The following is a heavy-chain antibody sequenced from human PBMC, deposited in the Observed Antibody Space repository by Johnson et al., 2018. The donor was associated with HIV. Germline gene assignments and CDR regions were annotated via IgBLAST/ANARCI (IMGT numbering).Heavy chain of an antibody. CDR3: ASRVRVDAFDI. Sequence: VQLVESGGDLVQPGGSLRLSCVASGFTVNSNYINWVRQAPGKGLECVSGIYSGGSTYYADSVKGRFTISRDNSKNTLYLQMNSLRAEDTAVYYCASRVRVDAFDIWGQGTMVTVSS. CDR1: GFTVNSNY. D-gene: IGHD4/OR15-4a*01. J-gene: IGHJ3*02. CDR2: IYSGGST. V-gene: IGHV3-66*01.